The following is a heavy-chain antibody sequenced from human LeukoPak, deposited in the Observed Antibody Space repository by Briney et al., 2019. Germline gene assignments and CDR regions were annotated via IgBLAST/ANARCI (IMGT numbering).Heavy chain of an antibody. J-gene: IGHJ6*02. Sequence: SGGSLRLSCAASGFTFSSYGMHWVRQAPGKGLEWVAVISYDGSNKYYADSVKGRFTISRDNSKNTLYLQMNSLRAEDTAVYYCAKDLSITMIVVTYGMGVWGQGTTVTVSS. D-gene: IGHD3-22*01. V-gene: IGHV3-30*18. CDR1: GFTFSSYG. CDR3: AKDLSITMIVVTYGMGV. CDR2: ISYDGSNK.